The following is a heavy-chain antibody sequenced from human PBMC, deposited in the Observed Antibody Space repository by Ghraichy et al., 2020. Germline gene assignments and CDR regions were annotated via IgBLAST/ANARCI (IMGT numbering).Heavy chain of an antibody. J-gene: IGHJ6*02. D-gene: IGHD2-15*01. CDR3: TTDYCSGGSCYSVYYYYGMDV. Sequence: GESLHISCAASGFTFSNAWMSWVRQAPGKGLEWVGRIKSKTDGGTTDYAAPVKGRFTISRDDSKNTLYLQMNSLKTEDTAVYYCTTDYCSGGSCYSVYYYYGMDVWGQGTTVTVSS. CDR2: IKSKTDGGTT. V-gene: IGHV3-15*01. CDR1: GFTFSNAW.